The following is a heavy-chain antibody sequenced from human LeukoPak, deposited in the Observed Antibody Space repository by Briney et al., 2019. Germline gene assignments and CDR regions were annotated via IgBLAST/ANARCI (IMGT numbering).Heavy chain of an antibody. J-gene: IGHJ4*02. Sequence: PGGSLRLSCAASGFTFSNYYMSWIRQAPGKGLEWVSYISSSGSTIYYADSVKGRFTISRDNAKNSLYLQMNSLRAEDTAVYYCARGRSNYDIYFDYWGQGTLVTVSS. V-gene: IGHV3-11*04. CDR2: ISSSGSTI. CDR1: GFTFSNYY. CDR3: ARGRSNYDIYFDY. D-gene: IGHD1-26*01.